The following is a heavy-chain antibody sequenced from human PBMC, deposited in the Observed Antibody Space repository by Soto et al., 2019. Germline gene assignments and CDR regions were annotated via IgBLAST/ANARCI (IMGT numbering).Heavy chain of an antibody. CDR3: ARATIVVVAVYGWFDS. CDR1: GGTFSSYA. D-gene: IGHD2-15*01. J-gene: IGHJ5*01. Sequence: SVKVCGTSSGGTFSSYASSWVRQAPGQGLECMGGIIPIFGTANYAQKFQGRVTITADESTSTAYMELSSLRSEDTAVYYCARATIVVVAVYGWFDSWGQGTLVTVSS. V-gene: IGHV1-69*13. CDR2: IIPIFGTA.